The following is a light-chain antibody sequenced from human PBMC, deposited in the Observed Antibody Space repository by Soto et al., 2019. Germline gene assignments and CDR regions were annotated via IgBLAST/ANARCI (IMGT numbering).Light chain of an antibody. V-gene: IGLV2-18*02. CDR3: SSYTTSNTYV. CDR1: STDVGSYNR. J-gene: IGLJ1*01. CDR2: DVS. Sequence: QSVLTQPPSVSGSPGQSVTISCTGTSTDVGSYNRVAWYQQPPGKSPKLVICDVSNRPSGVPNRFSGSKSGSTAPLTISGLQAEDEADYYCSSYTTSNTYVFGTGTKVTVL.